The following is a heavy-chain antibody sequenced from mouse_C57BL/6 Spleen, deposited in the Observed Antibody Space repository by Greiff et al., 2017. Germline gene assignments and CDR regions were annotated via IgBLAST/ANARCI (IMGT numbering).Heavy chain of an antibody. CDR3: AKDGYYVNGYCDV. V-gene: IGHV1-39*01. Sequence: EVKLMESGPELVKPGASVKISCKASGYSFTDYNMNWVKQSTGKSLEWIGVINPNYGTTSYNQKFKGKATLTVDPSSSTAYMQLNSLSSEDSAVYSGAKDGYYVNGYCDVWGTGTTLTVSS. D-gene: IGHD2-3*01. CDR1: GYSFTDYN. J-gene: IGHJ1*03. CDR2: INPNYGTT.